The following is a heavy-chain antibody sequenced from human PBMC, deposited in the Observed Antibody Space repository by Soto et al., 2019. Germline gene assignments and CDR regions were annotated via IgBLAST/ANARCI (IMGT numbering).Heavy chain of an antibody. J-gene: IGHJ6*02. CDR3: ARMPWIQLDYYGMDV. D-gene: IGHD5-18*01. V-gene: IGHV2-70*11. CDR1: GFSLSTSGMC. CDR2: IDWDDDK. Sequence: SGPTLVNPTQTLTLTCTFSGFSLSTSGMCVSWIRQPPRKALEWLARIDWDDDKYYSTSLKTRLTISKDTSKNQVVLTMTNMEPVDTATYYCARMPWIQLDYYGMDVWGQGTTVTVSS.